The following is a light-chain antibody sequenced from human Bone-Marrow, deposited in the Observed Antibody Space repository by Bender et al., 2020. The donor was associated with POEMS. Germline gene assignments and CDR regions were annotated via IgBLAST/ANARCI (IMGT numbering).Light chain of an antibody. V-gene: IGLV6-57*01. CDR2: END. CDR3: QSYHGGNQVI. Sequence: NFMLTQPHSVSESPGKTVTISCTRSTGNIASNYVQWHQQRPGSSPTTVIYENDQKPSGVPARFSGSIDSSSNSASLTISGLQAEDEADYYCQSYHGGNQVIFGGGTKLTVL. J-gene: IGLJ2*01. CDR1: TGNIASNY.